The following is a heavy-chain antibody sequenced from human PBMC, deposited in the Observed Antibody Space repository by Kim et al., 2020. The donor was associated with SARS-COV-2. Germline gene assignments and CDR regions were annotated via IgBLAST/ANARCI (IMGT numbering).Heavy chain of an antibody. J-gene: IGHJ6*02. CDR2: IYYSGST. CDR3: ARDRVAVAGGGVYYYYGMDV. D-gene: IGHD6-19*01. V-gene: IGHV4-59*13. Sequence: SETLSLTCTVSGGSISSYYWSWIRKPQGKGLEWIGYIYYSGSTNYNHSLKSRVTISVDTSKNKFSLKLSSLTAADTAVYYCARDRVAVAGGGVYYYYGMDVWGQGTTVTVSS. CDR1: GGSISSYY.